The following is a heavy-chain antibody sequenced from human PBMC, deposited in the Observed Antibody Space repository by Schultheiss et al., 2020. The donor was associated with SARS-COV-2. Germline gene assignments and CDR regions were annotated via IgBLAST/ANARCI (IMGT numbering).Heavy chain of an antibody. D-gene: IGHD3-10*01. CDR3: ARAPMVRGVLFNFDY. V-gene: IGHV3-7*04. J-gene: IGHJ4*02. CDR1: GFTFSSYW. Sequence: GGSLRLSCAASGFTFSSYWMSWVRQAPGKGLEWVANIKQDGSEKYYVDSVKGRFTISRDNAKNSLYLQMNSLRAEDTAVYYCARAPMVRGVLFNFDYWGQGTLVTVSS. CDR2: IKQDGSEK.